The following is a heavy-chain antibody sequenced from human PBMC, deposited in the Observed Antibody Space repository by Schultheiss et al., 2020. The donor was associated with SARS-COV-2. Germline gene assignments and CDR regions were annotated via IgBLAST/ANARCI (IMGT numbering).Heavy chain of an antibody. CDR2: IRYDGSNK. J-gene: IGHJ4*02. CDR3: AKDYRCSSQHCLDD. D-gene: IGHD3-16*02. CDR1: GFTFSSYG. V-gene: IGHV3-30*02. Sequence: GGSLRLSCAASGFTFSSYGMHWVRQAPGKGLEWVAFIRYDGSNKYYAESVKGRFTVSRDNSRNTLYLQMNSLRPEDAAVYYCAKDYRCSSQHCLDDWGQGTLVTVSS.